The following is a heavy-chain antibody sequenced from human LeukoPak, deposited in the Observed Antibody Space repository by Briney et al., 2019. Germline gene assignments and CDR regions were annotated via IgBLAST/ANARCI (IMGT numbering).Heavy chain of an antibody. CDR2: IYHSGST. D-gene: IGHD4-17*01. CDR1: GGSISSGGYS. CDR3: ARGSGALRD. J-gene: IGHJ4*02. V-gene: IGHV4-30-2*01. Sequence: SETLSLTCAVSGGSISSGGYSWSWIRQPPGKGLEWIGYIYHSGSTYYNPSLKSRVTISVDRSKNQFSLKLSSVTAADTAVYYCARGSGALRDWGQGTLVTVSS.